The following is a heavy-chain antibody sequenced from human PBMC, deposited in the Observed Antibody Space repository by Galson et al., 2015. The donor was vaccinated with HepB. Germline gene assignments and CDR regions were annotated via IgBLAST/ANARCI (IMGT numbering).Heavy chain of an antibody. CDR1: GGTFSSYT. J-gene: IGHJ6*02. D-gene: IGHD6-19*01. V-gene: IGHV1-69*02. Sequence: SVKVSCKASGGTFSSYTISWVRQAPGQGLEWMGRIIPILGIANYAQKFQGRVTITADKSTSTAYMELSSLRSEDTAVYYCARGRGIAVAGYYYGMDVWGQGTTVTVSS. CDR3: ARGRGIAVAGYYYGMDV. CDR2: IIPILGIA.